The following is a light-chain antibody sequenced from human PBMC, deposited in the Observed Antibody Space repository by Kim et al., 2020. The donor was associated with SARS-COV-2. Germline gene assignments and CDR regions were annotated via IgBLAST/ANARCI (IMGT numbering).Light chain of an antibody. J-gene: IGLJ3*02. CDR1: KLGDKY. CDR2: QYT. CDR3: QVWDSSTKGV. V-gene: IGLV3-1*01. Sequence: SYELTQPPSVSVSPGQTASITCSGDKLGDKYVCWYQQKPGQSPAPVIFQYTKRPSGIPERFSGSKSGNTATLTISGTQPTDEAYYYCQVWDSSTKGVFGGGTKVTVL.